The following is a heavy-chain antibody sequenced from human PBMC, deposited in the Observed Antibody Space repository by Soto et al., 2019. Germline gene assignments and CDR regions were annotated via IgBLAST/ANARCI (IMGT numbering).Heavy chain of an antibody. D-gene: IGHD5-18*01. CDR3: ARQYADTSMGGYYYYGLDV. J-gene: IGHJ6*02. Sequence: GESLKISCEGSGYSFATYWIAWVRQMPGKGLEWMGIIFPADSDTRYSPSFQGQVTISADKSIGTAYLQWSSLRASDTAMYYCARQYADTSMGGYYYYGLDVWGQGTTVTVSS. CDR1: GYSFATYW. CDR2: IFPADSDT. V-gene: IGHV5-51*01.